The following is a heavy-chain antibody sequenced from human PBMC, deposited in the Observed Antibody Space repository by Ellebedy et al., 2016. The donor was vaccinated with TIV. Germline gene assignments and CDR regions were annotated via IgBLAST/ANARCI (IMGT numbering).Heavy chain of an antibody. D-gene: IGHD3-10*01. V-gene: IGHV3-7*03. CDR3: ATDEGIY. J-gene: IGHJ4*02. CDR2: IKPGGNEK. CDR1: GFTLSDYW. Sequence: GESLKTSCAASGFTLSDYWMNWVRQAPGKGLGWVANIKPGGNEKFYVGSVVGRFTISSDNANNSLYLQMDSLRAEDTAVYYCATDEGIYWGQGTLVTVSS.